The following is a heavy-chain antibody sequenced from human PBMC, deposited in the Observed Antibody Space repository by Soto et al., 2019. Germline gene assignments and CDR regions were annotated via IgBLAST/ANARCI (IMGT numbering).Heavy chain of an antibody. J-gene: IGHJ4*02. D-gene: IGHD4-17*01. CDR1: GYSFTTSG. CDR3: ARRLYGDYDY. CDR2: ISTYNGNT. Sequence: QAQLVQSGAEVKEPGASVKVSCKASGYSFTTSGITWVRQAPGQGLEWMGWISTYNGNTNYEQKLQDRVTLTTDTSTSTAYMELRSLRSDDTAVYYWARRLYGDYDYWGQGTLVTVSS. V-gene: IGHV1-18*01.